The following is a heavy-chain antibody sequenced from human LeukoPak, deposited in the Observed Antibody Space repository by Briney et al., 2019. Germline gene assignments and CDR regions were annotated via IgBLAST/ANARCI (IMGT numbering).Heavy chain of an antibody. D-gene: IGHD3-10*01. CDR2: ISYDGSNK. CDR3: ARDHWFGEAYFDY. J-gene: IGHJ4*02. V-gene: IGHV3-30-3*01. Sequence: GGSLRLSCAASGFAFSSYAMHWVRQAPGKGLEWVAVISYDGSNKYYADSVKGRFTISRDNSKSTLYLQMNSLRAEDTAVYYCARDHWFGEAYFDYWGQGTLVTVSS. CDR1: GFAFSSYA.